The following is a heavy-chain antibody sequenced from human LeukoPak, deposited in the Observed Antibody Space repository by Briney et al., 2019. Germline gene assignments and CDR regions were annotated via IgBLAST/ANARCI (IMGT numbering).Heavy chain of an antibody. CDR2: IYYSGST. CDR3: ACKYDFWSGYYGYFDY. Sequence: SETLSLTCTVSGGSISSYYWSWIRQPPGKGLEWIGYIYYSGSTNYNPSLKSRVTISVDTSKNQFSLKLSSVTAADTAVYYCACKYDFWSGYYGYFDYWGQGTLVTVSS. D-gene: IGHD3-3*01. V-gene: IGHV4-59*08. J-gene: IGHJ4*02. CDR1: GGSISSYY.